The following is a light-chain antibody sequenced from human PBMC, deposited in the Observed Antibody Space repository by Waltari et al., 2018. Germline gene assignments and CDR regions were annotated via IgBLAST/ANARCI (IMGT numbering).Light chain of an antibody. V-gene: IGKV3-11*01. J-gene: IGKJ1*01. CDR2: DAS. CDR3: QHHRNWPWT. CDR1: QSVSNL. Sequence: EIVLTQSPATLSLSPGERATLSCRASQSVSNLLGWYQQKPGQAPRLLIYDASNRATGIPARFSGSGSGTDFTLTISSLEPEDFAIYYCQHHRNWPWTFGQGTRVEIK.